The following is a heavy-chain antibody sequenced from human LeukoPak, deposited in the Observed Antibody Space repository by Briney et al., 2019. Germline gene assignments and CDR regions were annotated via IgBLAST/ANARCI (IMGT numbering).Heavy chain of an antibody. Sequence: SETLSLTCTVSGGSISSYYWSWIRQPAGKRLEWIGRIYTSGSTNYNPSLKSRVTMSVDTSKNQFSLKLSSVTAADTAVYYCARSAKRQYYDILTGYYPFDYWGQGTLVTVSS. CDR3: ARSAKRQYYDILTGYYPFDY. V-gene: IGHV4-4*07. CDR1: GGSISSYY. CDR2: IYTSGST. D-gene: IGHD3-9*01. J-gene: IGHJ4*02.